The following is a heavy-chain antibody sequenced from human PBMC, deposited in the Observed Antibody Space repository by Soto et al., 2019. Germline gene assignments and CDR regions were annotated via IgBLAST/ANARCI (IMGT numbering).Heavy chain of an antibody. J-gene: IGHJ4*02. CDR3: VSQRASVLTQAYFDY. D-gene: IGHD2-8*01. Sequence: LSLTCTVSGGSVSNSNYYWGWIRQSPGKGLEWIGSVYYRGRSYSKSSVKSRVTISVDTSKNQFSLNLNSVTASDTAVYFCVSQRASVLTQAYFDYWGPGALVTVSS. CDR1: GGSVSNSNYY. CDR2: VYYRGRS. V-gene: IGHV4-39*01.